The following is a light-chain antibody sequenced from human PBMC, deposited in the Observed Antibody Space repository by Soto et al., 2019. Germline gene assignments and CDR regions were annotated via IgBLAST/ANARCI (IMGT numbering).Light chain of an antibody. CDR1: HDIDNF. V-gene: IGKV1-33*01. Sequence: DIQMIQSPCSLSSSIGDRVTITCQASHDIDNFLNWYHQKTGKEPKRLIYDAFTLEAGVPSRFSGSGSGTDFTLTISSLQPQDIATYYCQHYDVLLPRTFGQGTKVEIK. CDR3: QHYDVLLPRT. CDR2: DAF. J-gene: IGKJ1*01.